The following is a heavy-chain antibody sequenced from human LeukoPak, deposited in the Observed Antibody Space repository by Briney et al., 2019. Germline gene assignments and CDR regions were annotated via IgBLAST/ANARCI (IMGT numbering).Heavy chain of an antibody. CDR2: ISSSSSYI. J-gene: IGHJ4*02. CDR3: ARDRFDCSGGSCYSIRLNY. V-gene: IGHV3-21*01. CDR1: GFTFSSYS. Sequence: GGSLRLSCAASGFTFSSYSMNWVRQAPGKGLEWVSSISSSSSYIYYADSVKGRLTISRDNAKNSLYLQMNSLRAEDTAVYYCARDRFDCSGGSCYSIRLNYWGQGTLVTVSS. D-gene: IGHD2-15*01.